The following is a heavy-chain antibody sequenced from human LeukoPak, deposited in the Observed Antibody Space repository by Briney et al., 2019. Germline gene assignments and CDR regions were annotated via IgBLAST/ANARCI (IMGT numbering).Heavy chain of an antibody. J-gene: IGHJ4*02. CDR2: IYTSGST. CDR1: GGSISSYY. D-gene: IGHD4-17*01. Sequence: SETLSLTCTVSGGSISSYYWSWIRQPAGKGLEWIGRIYTSGSTNYNASLKSRVTISVDTSKNQFSLNLSSVTAADTAVYYCARHGDYYYFDYWGQGTLVTVSS. CDR3: ARHGDYYYFDY. V-gene: IGHV4-4*07.